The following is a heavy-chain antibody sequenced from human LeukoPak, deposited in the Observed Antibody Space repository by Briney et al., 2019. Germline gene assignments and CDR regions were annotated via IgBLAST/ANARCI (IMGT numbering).Heavy chain of an antibody. CDR2: IYHSGST. V-gene: IGHV4-30-2*03. D-gene: IGHD5-24*01. CDR1: GGSISSGGYY. Sequence: SQTLSLTCTVSGGSISSGGYYWSWIRQPPGKGLEWIGYIYHSGSTYYNPSLKSRVTISVDTSKNQFSLKLSSVTAADTAVYYCARRDRYINHGVDYWGQGTLVTVSS. CDR3: ARRDRYINHGVDY. J-gene: IGHJ4*02.